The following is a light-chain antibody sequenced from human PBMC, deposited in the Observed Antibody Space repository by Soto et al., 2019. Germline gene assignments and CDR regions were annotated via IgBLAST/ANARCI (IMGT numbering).Light chain of an antibody. CDR3: RQYNTFPWT. CDR1: QSVFTW. J-gene: IGKJ1*01. V-gene: IGKV1-5*03. Sequence: GDTVTITCRASQSVFTWLAWYQHKPGKAPKLLVSRASNLESGVPSTFSGSGSGTDFTLTISSLQPDDFATYYCRQYNTFPWTFGQGTKVDIK. CDR2: RAS.